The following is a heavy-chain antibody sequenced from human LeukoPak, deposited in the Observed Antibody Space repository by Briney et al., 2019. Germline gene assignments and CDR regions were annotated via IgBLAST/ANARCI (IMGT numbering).Heavy chain of an antibody. Sequence: GGSLRLSCAASGFTFSSYWMSWVRQAPGKGLEWVANIKQDGSEKYYVDSVEGRFTISRDNAKNSLYLQMNSLRAEDTAVYYCARDRVPNWGSCFDYWGQGTLVTVSS. CDR1: GFTFSSYW. CDR3: ARDRVPNWGSCFDY. CDR2: IKQDGSEK. J-gene: IGHJ4*02. V-gene: IGHV3-7*05. D-gene: IGHD7-27*01.